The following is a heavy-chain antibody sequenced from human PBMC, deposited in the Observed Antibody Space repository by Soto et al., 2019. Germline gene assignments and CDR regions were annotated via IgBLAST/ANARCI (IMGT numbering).Heavy chain of an antibody. CDR1: GGSCSAYY. J-gene: IGHJ4*02. CDR3: ARVRWDQPWVFDY. V-gene: IGHV4-34*01. D-gene: IGHD1-26*01. CDR2: INHSGST. Sequence: QVQLQQWGAGVLKPSETLSLTCAVYGGSCSAYYWSWIRQPPGKGLEWIGEINHSGSTNYNPSLKSRVTISVDTSKNQFSLKLTSVTAADTAVYYCARVRWDQPWVFDYWGQGTLVTVSS.